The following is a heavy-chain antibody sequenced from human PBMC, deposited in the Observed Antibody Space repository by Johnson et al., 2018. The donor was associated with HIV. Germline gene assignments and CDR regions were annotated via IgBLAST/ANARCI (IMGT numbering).Heavy chain of an antibody. CDR3: AKPSTESAFDI. J-gene: IGHJ3*02. CDR1: GFTFSSYA. D-gene: IGHD1-1*01. V-gene: IGHV3-30*04. CDR2: ISYDGSDK. Sequence: QVQLVESGGGVVQPGRSLRLSCAASGFTFSSYAIHWVRQAPAKGLEWVAVISYDGSDKYYADSVKGRFTISRDSSKNTLYLQMSSLRAQDTAVYYCAKPSTESAFDIWGQGTMVTVSS.